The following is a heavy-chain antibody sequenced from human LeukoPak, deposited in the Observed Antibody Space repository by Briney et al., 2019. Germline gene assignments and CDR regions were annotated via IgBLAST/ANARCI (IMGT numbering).Heavy chain of an antibody. CDR2: INHSGST. V-gene: IGHV4-34*01. Sequence: SETLSLTCAVYGGSFSGYYWSWIRQPPGKGLEWIGEINHSGSTNYNPSLKSRVTISVDTSKNQFSLKLSSVTAADTAVYYCARGNLPYGSGSPPYFDCWGQGTLVTVSS. CDR1: GGSFSGYY. J-gene: IGHJ4*02. D-gene: IGHD3-10*01. CDR3: ARGNLPYGSGSPPYFDC.